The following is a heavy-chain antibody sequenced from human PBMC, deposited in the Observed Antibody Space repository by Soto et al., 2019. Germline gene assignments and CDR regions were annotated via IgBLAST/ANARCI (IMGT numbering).Heavy chain of an antibody. Sequence: GGSLRLSCAASGFTFSSYAMSWVRQAPGKGLEWVSAISGSGGSTYYADSVKGRFTISRDSSKTIVYLEMNDLGPEDTAIYYCATWLQREHAYDVWGQGTTVTVSS. D-gene: IGHD1-1*01. CDR1: GFTFSSYA. V-gene: IGHV3-23*01. J-gene: IGHJ3*01. CDR2: ISGSGGST. CDR3: ATWLQREHAYDV.